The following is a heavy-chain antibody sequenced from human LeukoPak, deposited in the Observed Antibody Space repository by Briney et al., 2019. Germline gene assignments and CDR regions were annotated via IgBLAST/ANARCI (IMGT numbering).Heavy chain of an antibody. J-gene: IGHJ3*02. CDR3: ARDPGTGPYFDDAFDI. CDR2: ISAYNGNT. CDR1: GYTFTSYG. V-gene: IGHV1-18*01. Sequence: ASVKVSCKASGYTFTSYGISWVRQAPGQGLEWMGWISAYNGNTNYAQKLQGRVTMPTDTSTSTAYMELRSLRSDDTAVYYCARDPGTGPYFDDAFDIWGQGTMVTVSS. D-gene: IGHD3/OR15-3a*01.